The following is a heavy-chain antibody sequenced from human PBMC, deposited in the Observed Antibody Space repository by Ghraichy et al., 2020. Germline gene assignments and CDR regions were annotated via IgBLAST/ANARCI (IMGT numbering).Heavy chain of an antibody. Sequence: ESLNISCSVSGGSVRTYYWSWIRQPPGKGLEWVGSVFNSGSTNYNPSLKSRVTISIDTSKNQFSLKLSSVTAADTAVYYCARQITVTSSEYFDLWGRSTLVTVSS. CDR1: GGSVRTYY. CDR3: ARQITVTSSEYFDL. D-gene: IGHD4-17*01. CDR2: VFNSGST. J-gene: IGHJ2*01. V-gene: IGHV4-59*08.